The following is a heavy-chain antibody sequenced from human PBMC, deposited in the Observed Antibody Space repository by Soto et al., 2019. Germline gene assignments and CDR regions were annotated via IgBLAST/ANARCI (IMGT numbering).Heavy chain of an antibody. D-gene: IGHD3-22*01. CDR2: IIPIFGTA. J-gene: IGHJ3*02. Sequence: SVKVSCKASGGPFSSYAISWVRQAPGQGLEWMGGIIPIFGTANYAQKFQGRVTITADKSTSTAYMERSSLRSEETAVYYCARAGDFSGYEWTAFDIWGQGTMVTVSS. CDR3: ARAGDFSGYEWTAFDI. V-gene: IGHV1-69*06. CDR1: GGPFSSYA.